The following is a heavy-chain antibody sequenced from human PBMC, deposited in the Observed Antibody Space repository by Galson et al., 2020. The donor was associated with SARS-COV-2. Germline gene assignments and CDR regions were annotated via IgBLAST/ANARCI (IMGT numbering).Heavy chain of an antibody. CDR2: INHSGST. Sequence: SQALETLSLTCAVYGGSFSGYYWSWIRQPPGKGLEWIGEINHSGSTNYNPSLKSRVTISVDTSKNQFSLKLSSVTAADTAVYYCARGMAVTTFFYRYGMDVWGQGTTVTVSS. J-gene: IGHJ6*02. V-gene: IGHV4-34*01. D-gene: IGHD4-17*01. CDR3: ARGMAVTTFFYRYGMDV. CDR1: GGSFSGYY.